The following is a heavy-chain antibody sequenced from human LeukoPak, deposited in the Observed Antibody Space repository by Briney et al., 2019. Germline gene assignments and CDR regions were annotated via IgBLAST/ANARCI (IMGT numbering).Heavy chain of an antibody. CDR1: GYTFTDYY. D-gene: IGHD2-2*01. V-gene: IGHV1-2*02. CDR2: INPNTGGT. J-gene: IGHJ4*01. Sequence: ASVKVSCKASGYTFTDYYFHWVRQVPGQELECMGWINPNTGGTNYPQKFQGRVTMTRDTSISTAYMELTSLRSDDTAVYYCARDLGGSTGAPWYYFDYWGQGTLVTVSS. CDR3: ARDLGGSTGAPWYYFDY.